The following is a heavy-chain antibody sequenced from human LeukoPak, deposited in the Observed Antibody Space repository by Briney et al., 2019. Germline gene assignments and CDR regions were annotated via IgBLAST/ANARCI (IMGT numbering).Heavy chain of an antibody. J-gene: IGHJ6*03. Sequence: SETLSLTCTVSGGSVSSYYWSWIRQPAGKGLEWIGRIYNSGSTNYNPSLKSRVTMSVDSSKNQFSLKLSSATAADTAVYYCARSANFYYMDVWGKGTTVTVSS. CDR3: ARSANFYYMDV. CDR2: IYNSGST. CDR1: GGSVSSYY. V-gene: IGHV4-4*07.